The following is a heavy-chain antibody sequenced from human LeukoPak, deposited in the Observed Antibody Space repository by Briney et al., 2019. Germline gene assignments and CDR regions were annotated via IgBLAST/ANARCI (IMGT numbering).Heavy chain of an antibody. CDR2: IIPIFGTA. D-gene: IGHD3-10*01. J-gene: IGHJ6*02. CDR1: GGTFSSYA. V-gene: IGHV1-69*13. CDR3: ARDRQWFGDPTEVYHYYYGMDV. Sequence: SVTVPCTASGGTFSSYAISWVRQAPGQGLEWMGGIIPIFGTANYAQKFQGRVTITADESTSTAYMELSSLRSEDTAVYYCARDRQWFGDPTEVYHYYYGMDVWGQGTTVTVSS.